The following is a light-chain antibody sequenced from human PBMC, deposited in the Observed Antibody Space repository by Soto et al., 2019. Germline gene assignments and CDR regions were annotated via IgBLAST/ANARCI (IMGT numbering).Light chain of an antibody. V-gene: IGLV1-51*01. J-gene: IGLJ3*02. CDR2: DND. Sequence: QSVLTQPPSVSAAPGQKVTVSCSGSRSNIGNNAVAWYQHLPGTAPKLLIYDNDKRPSGISDRFSASKSGMSATLAITGLQTGDEADYYCETWDSSLSAGVFGGGTKLTVL. CDR1: RSNIGNNA. CDR3: ETWDSSLSAGV.